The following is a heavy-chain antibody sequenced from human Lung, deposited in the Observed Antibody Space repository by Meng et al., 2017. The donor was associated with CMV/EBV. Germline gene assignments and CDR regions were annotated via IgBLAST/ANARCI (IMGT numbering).Heavy chain of an antibody. V-gene: IGHV1-69*05. CDR2: IIPFFGTP. CDR3: ASRTRVDGDGDYTYYYYGMDV. Sequence: SXXVSXKASGGTFSTYNINWVRQAPGQGLEWMGGIIPFFGTPHYGKSFQGRVTISTDESTTTAYMELSSLRSEDTAVYYCASRTRVDGDGDYTYYYYGMDVWXQGNXVNGAS. CDR1: GGTFSTYN. D-gene: IGHD4-17*01. J-gene: IGHJ6*02.